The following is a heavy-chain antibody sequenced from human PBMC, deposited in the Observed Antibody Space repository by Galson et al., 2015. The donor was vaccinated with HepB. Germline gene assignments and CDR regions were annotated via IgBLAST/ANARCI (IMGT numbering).Heavy chain of an antibody. D-gene: IGHD3-3*01. CDR2: ISYDGSNK. Sequence: SLRLSCAASGFTFSSYAMHWVRQAPGKGLEWVAVISYDGSNKYYADSVKGRFTNSRDNSKNTLYLQMNSLRAEDTAVYYCAREGGSYDFWSGYYYYGMDVWGQGTTVTVSS. CDR3: AREGGSYDFWSGYYYYGMDV. V-gene: IGHV3-30*04. J-gene: IGHJ6*02. CDR1: GFTFSSYA.